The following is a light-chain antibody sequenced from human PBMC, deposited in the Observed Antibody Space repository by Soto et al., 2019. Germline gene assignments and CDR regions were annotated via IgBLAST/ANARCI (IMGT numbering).Light chain of an antibody. CDR3: QQYNSYPRT. CDR2: HAS. J-gene: IGKJ1*01. V-gene: IGKV1-5*01. CDR1: QSISTW. Sequence: DIQMTQSPSTLSASVGDRVTITCRASQSISTWLAWYQQKPGKAPTLLIYHASSLASGVPSRFSGSGSGTEFTLTISSLQPDEFATYHCQQYNSYPRTFGQGTKLEIK.